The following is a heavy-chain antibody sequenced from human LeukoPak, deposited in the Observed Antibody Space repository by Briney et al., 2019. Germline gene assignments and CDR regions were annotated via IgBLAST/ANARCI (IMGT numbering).Heavy chain of an antibody. D-gene: IGHD1-14*01. CDR1: GGSLSSYY. J-gene: IGHJ3*02. CDR2: LYSTGTI. CDR3: ASAGWATPPI. V-gene: IGHV4-59*01. Sequence: SETLSLTCSVSGGSLSSYYWSWIRQPPGKGLEWIAYLYSTGTINYNPSLKSRLTISIDTSKNQFSLQLNSVTAADTAVYYCASAGWATPPIWGQGTMVTVSS.